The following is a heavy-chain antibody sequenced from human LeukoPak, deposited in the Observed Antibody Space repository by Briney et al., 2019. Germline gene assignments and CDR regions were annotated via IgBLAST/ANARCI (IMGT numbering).Heavy chain of an antibody. Sequence: SETLSLTCTVSGGSISSGSYYWSWIRQPAGKGLEWIGRIYTSGSTNYNPSLKSRVTISVDTSKNQFSLKLRSVTAADTAVYYCARLGSGWYWYFDLWGHGTLVTVSS. CDR3: ARLGSGWYWYFDL. CDR1: GGSISSGSYY. D-gene: IGHD6-19*01. J-gene: IGHJ2*01. V-gene: IGHV4-61*02. CDR2: IYTSGST.